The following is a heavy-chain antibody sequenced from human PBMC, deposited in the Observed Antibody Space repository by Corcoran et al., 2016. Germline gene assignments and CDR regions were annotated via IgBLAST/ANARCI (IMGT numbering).Heavy chain of an antibody. Sequence: EVQLVESGGGLVQPGGSLRLSCAASGFTFSSYSMNWVRQAPGKGLEWVSYISSSSSTIYYADSVKGRFTISRDNAKNSLYLQMNSLRDEDTAVYYCARDLMSTFGGVIVPWGQGTLVTVSS. CDR1: GFTFSSYS. V-gene: IGHV3-48*02. D-gene: IGHD3-16*02. CDR3: ARDLMSTFGGVIVP. J-gene: IGHJ5*02. CDR2: ISSSSSTI.